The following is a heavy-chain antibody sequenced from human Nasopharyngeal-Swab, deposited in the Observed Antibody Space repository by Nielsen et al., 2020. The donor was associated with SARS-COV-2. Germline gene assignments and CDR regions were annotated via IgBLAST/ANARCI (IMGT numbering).Heavy chain of an antibody. CDR3: AGDQGWAVAGYYYYYGMDV. Sequence: SETLSLTCTVSGGSISSYYWSWIRQPPGKGLEWIGYIYYSGSTNYNPSLKSRVTISVDTSKNQFSLKLSSVTAADTAVYYCAGDQGWAVAGYYYYYGMDVWGQGTTVTVSS. CDR1: GGSISSYY. J-gene: IGHJ6*02. D-gene: IGHD6-19*01. CDR2: IYYSGST. V-gene: IGHV4-59*13.